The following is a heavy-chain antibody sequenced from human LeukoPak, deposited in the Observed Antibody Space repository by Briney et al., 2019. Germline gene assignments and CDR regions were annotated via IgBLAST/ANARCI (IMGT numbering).Heavy chain of an antibody. Sequence: SETLSLTCTVSGGSMSHYYWGWIRQPPGKGLEWIGYIYYSGSTNFNPSLKSRLTISVDTSKNQFSLGLTSMTAADTAVYYCARHEGITVNPFDIWGQGTMVTVSS. V-gene: IGHV4-59*08. CDR1: GGSMSHYY. J-gene: IGHJ3*02. CDR3: ARHEGITVNPFDI. CDR2: IYYSGST. D-gene: IGHD3-10*01.